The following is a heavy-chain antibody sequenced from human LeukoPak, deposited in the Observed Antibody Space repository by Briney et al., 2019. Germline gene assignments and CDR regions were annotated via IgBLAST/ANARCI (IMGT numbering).Heavy chain of an antibody. CDR1: GDSIGSYY. CDR2: IFYSGST. D-gene: IGHD3-16*02. J-gene: IGHJ5*01. Sequence: KTSETLSLTCSVSGDSIGSYYWTWIRQSPGKGLEWIGYIFYSGSTNYSPSLKSRVTISVDTSNNQFSLQLRSVTAADTAIYYCARGRARDGSYPWLDSWGRGTLVTVSS. CDR3: ARGRARDGSYPWLDS. V-gene: IGHV4-59*01.